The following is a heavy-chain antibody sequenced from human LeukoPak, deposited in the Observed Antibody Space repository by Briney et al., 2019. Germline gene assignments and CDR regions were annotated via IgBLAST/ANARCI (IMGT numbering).Heavy chain of an antibody. V-gene: IGHV1-46*01. CDR2: INPSGGST. Sequence: GASVKVSRKASGYTFTSYYMHWVRQAPGQGLEWMGIINPSGGSTSYAQKFQGRVTMTRDTSTSTVYMELSSLRSEDTAVYYCARDMPPTTYYYDSSGYYYGYFQHWGQGTLVTVSS. CDR3: ARDMPPTTYYYDSSGYYYGYFQH. D-gene: IGHD3-22*01. J-gene: IGHJ1*01. CDR1: GYTFTSYY.